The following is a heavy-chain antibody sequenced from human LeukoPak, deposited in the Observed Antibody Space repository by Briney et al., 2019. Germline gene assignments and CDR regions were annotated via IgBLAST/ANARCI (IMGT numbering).Heavy chain of an antibody. Sequence: PGRSLRLSCAASGFTFDDYAMHWVRQAPGKGLEWVSAISGSGGSTYYADSVKGRFTISRDNSKNTLYLQMNSLRAEDTAVYYCAKVHPGYYDFLNWFDPWGQGTLVTVSS. J-gene: IGHJ5*02. CDR2: ISGSGGST. V-gene: IGHV3-23*01. CDR3: AKVHPGYYDFLNWFDP. D-gene: IGHD3-3*01. CDR1: GFTFDDYA.